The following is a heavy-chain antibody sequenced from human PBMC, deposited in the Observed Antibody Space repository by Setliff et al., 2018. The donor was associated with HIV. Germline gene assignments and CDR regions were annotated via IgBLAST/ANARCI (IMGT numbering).Heavy chain of an antibody. CDR3: ARPVSKYFYGMDV. Sequence: SETLSLTCTVSGDSINNYYWSWIRQPPGKGLEWIGYVYSTGSTNSKSSLKSRVTISVDTSKNQFSLKVTSMTAADTAIYYCARPVSKYFYGMDVWGLGTTVTVSS. J-gene: IGHJ6*02. V-gene: IGHV4-59*08. CDR1: GDSINNYY. CDR2: VYSTGST.